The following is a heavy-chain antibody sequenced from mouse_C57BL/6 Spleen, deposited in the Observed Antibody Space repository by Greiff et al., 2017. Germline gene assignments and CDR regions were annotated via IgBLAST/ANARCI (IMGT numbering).Heavy chain of an antibody. CDR3: PGRLRRRSYAMDY. Sequence: VQLQQSGAELVRPGASVTLSCKASGYTFTDYEMHWVKQTPVHGLEWIGAIDPETGGTAYNQKFKGKAILTADKSSSTAYMELRSLTSEDSAVYYCPGRLRRRSYAMDYWGQGTSVTVSS. J-gene: IGHJ4*01. CDR2: IDPETGGT. D-gene: IGHD2-4*01. V-gene: IGHV1-15*01. CDR1: GYTFTDYE.